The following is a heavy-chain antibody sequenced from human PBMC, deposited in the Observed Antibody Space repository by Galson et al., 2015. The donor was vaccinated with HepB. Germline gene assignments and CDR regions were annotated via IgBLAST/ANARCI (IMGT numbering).Heavy chain of an antibody. CDR1: GFTFGDYA. D-gene: IGHD3-16*02. CDR2: IRSKAYGGTT. CDR3: TRGAYRSFDY. J-gene: IGHJ4*02. V-gene: IGHV3-49*04. Sequence: SLRLSCAASGFTFGDYAMSWVRQAPGKGLEWVGFIRSKAYGGTTEYAASVKGRFTISRDDSKSIAYLQMNSLKTEDTAVYYCTRGAYRSFDYWGQGTLVTVSS.